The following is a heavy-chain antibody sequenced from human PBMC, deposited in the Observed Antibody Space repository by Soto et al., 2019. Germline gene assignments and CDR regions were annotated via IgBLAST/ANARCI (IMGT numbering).Heavy chain of an antibody. CDR2: IYYSGST. CDR3: ARHSGVLRYFDWSPYRTTSRFDP. Sequence: SETLSLTCTVSGGSISSYYWSWIRQPPGKGLEWIGYIYYSGSTNYNPSLKSRVTISVDTSKNQFSLKLSSVTAADTAVYYCARHSGVLRYFDWSPYRTTSRFDPWGQGTLVTVSS. D-gene: IGHD3-9*01. J-gene: IGHJ5*02. CDR1: GGSISSYY. V-gene: IGHV4-59*01.